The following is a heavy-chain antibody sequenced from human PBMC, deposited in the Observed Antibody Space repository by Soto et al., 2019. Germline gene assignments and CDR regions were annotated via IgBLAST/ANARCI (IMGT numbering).Heavy chain of an antibody. CDR1: GSSINSSGYY. J-gene: IGHJ4*02. CDR3: ARLPSRHLVDY. V-gene: IGHV4-39*01. Sequence: SETLCLTCTVSGSSINSSGYYWGWIRQPPGKGLEWIGSMFYGVSTYYNPSLKSRVTVSVDTSKNQFSLNLRSVTAADTAVYYCARLPSRHLVDYWGQGTLVTVSS. CDR2: MFYGVST. D-gene: IGHD3-3*02.